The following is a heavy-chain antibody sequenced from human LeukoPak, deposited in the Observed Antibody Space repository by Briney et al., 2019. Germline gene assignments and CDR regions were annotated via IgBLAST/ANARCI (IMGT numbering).Heavy chain of an antibody. CDR3: AKDRRRLRLGELSVYYFDY. Sequence: GGSLRLSCAASGFTFSSYAMSWVRQAPGKGLEWVSAISGSGGSTYCADSVKGRFTISRDNSKNTLYLQMNSLRAEDTAVYYCAKDRRRLRLGELSVYYFDYWGQGTLVTVSS. J-gene: IGHJ4*02. CDR1: GFTFSSYA. V-gene: IGHV3-23*01. CDR2: ISGSGGST. D-gene: IGHD3-16*02.